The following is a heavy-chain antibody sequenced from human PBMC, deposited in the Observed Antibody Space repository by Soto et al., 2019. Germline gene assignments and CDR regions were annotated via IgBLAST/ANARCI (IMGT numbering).Heavy chain of an antibody. CDR2: IFYSGPT. Sequence: PSETLSLTCTVSDGSIGSGGYYCSWICQHPGKGLEWIGYIFYSGPTYYNPSLKSRVTISVDTSKNQFSLKLSSVTAADTAVYYCARSVDSWGQRTMVLVCS. CDR1: DGSIGSGGYY. V-gene: IGHV4-31*03. CDR3: ARSVDS. J-gene: IGHJ5*01.